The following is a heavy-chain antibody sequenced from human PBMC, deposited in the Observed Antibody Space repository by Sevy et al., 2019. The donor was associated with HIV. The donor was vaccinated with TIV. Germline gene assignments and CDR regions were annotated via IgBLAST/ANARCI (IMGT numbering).Heavy chain of an antibody. CDR1: GFTLRTYA. J-gene: IGHJ3*02. CDR3: AGARYDSSGSFDAFDI. CDR2: IFKSGDVT. Sequence: VGSLRLSCVASGFTLRTYAMIWVRQAPGKGLKWVSTIFKSGDVTYYADSVKGRFTIARDNSKNTVYLHMNSLRSEATALYFCAGARYDSSGSFDAFDIWGQGTMVTVSS. V-gene: IGHV3-23*01. D-gene: IGHD3-22*01.